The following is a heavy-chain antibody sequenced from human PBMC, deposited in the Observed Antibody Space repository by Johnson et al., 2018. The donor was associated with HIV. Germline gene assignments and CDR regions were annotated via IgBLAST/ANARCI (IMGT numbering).Heavy chain of an antibody. CDR1: GFTFSDYY. D-gene: IGHD6-19*01. CDR2: ISRSGSTI. CDR3: AKDQGQWLVDAFDI. V-gene: IGHV3-11*04. Sequence: QVQLVESGGGLVKPGGSLRLSCAASGFTFSDYYMSWIRQAPGKGLEWVSNISRSGSTIYHADSVKGRLIISRDNSKNTMYLQVNSLRAEDTAVYYCAKDQGQWLVDAFDIWGQGTMVTVSS. J-gene: IGHJ3*02.